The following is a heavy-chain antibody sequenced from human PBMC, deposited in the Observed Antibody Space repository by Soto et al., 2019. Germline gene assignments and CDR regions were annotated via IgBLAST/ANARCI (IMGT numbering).Heavy chain of an antibody. J-gene: IGHJ6*02. D-gene: IGHD4-17*01. CDR3: ARLMVTTNLYYYYGMDV. CDR1: GGSISSSSYY. V-gene: IGHV4-39*01. CDR2: IYYSGST. Sequence: SLTCTVSGGSISSSSYYWGWIRQPPGKGLEWIGSIYYSGSTYYNPSLKSRVTISVDTSKNQFSLKLSSVTAADTAVYYCARLMVTTNLYYYYGMDVWGQGTTVTVSS.